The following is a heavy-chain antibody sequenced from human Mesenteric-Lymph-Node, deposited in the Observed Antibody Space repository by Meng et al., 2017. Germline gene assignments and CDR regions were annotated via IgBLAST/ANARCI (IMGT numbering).Heavy chain of an antibody. V-gene: IGHV1-2*06. J-gene: IGHJ4*02. CDR3: AREGEYYYYSFDY. CDR1: GYTFTGYY. Sequence: QVQLVQSGAEVKKPGASGKVSCKASGYTFTGYYMHWVRQAPGQALEWMGRINPNSGGTNFAQKFQGRVTRTRDTSISTAYMELSRLRSDDTAVYYCAREGEYYYYSFDYWGQGTLVTVSS. CDR2: INPNSGGT. D-gene: IGHD3-22*01.